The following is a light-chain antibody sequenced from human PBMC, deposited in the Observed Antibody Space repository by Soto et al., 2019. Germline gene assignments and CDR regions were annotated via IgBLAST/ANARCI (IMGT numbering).Light chain of an antibody. J-gene: IGKJ2*01. Sequence: IQMTQSPSTLSASVGDRVTIACRASQSISSWLAWYQQKPGKAPKLLIYKASSLESGVPSRFSGSGSGTEFTPTISSLQPDDFETYYCQQYNGYYTFGQGTKVDIK. CDR3: QQYNGYYT. CDR2: KAS. V-gene: IGKV1-5*03. CDR1: QSISSW.